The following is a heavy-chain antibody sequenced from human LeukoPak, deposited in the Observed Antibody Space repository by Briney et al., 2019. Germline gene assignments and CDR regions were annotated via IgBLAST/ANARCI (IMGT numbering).Heavy chain of an antibody. Sequence: PGGSLRLSCAASGFTFSSYSMCWVRQAPGKGLEWVSYISSISSIVYYADSVKGRFTISRDNAKSSLSLQMDSLRDEDTAVYYCARMFAANGDSWDQGTLVTVSA. D-gene: IGHD2-8*01. V-gene: IGHV3-48*02. CDR1: GFTFSSYS. CDR3: ARMFAANGDS. J-gene: IGHJ4*02. CDR2: ISSISSIV.